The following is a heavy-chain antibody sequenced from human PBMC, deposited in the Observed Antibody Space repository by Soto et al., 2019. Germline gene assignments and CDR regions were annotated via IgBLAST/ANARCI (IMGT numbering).Heavy chain of an antibody. CDR1: GYTFTSYY. Sequence: QVSLVQSGAEVKKPGASVKVSCKASGYTFTSYYVHWVRQAPGQGLEWMGIINPSGATTTYAQNFRGRVAMTRDTSTSTVYMELSSMTAEDTAVYYCARRDCFSSSCSFKYWGQGTLVTVSS. V-gene: IGHV1-46*01. D-gene: IGHD2-2*01. J-gene: IGHJ4*02. CDR2: INPSGATT. CDR3: ARRDCFSSSCSFKY.